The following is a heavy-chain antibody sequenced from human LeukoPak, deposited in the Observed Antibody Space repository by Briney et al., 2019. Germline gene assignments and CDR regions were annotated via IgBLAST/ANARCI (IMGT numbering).Heavy chain of an antibody. V-gene: IGHV3-48*01. D-gene: IGHD2-2*01. J-gene: IGHJ3*02. Sequence: AGGSLRLSYAASGFTFSSYSMNWVRQAPGKGLEWVSYISSSSSTIYYADSVKGRFTISRDNAKNSLYLQMNSLRAEDTAVYYCARGRGQLLLGGDAFDIWGQGTMVTVSS. CDR1: GFTFSSYS. CDR2: ISSSSSTI. CDR3: ARGRGQLLLGGDAFDI.